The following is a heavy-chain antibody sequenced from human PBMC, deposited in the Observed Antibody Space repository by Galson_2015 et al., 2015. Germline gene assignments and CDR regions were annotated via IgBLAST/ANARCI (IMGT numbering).Heavy chain of an antibody. CDR3: ARVRGQWLVKVNPDY. Sequence: SLRLSCAASGFTFSSYGMHWVRQAPGKGLEWVAVIWYDGSNKYYADSVKGRFTISRDNSKNTLYLQMNSLRAEDTAVYYCARVRGQWLVKVNPDYWGQGTLVTVSS. J-gene: IGHJ4*02. D-gene: IGHD6-19*01. V-gene: IGHV3-33*01. CDR1: GFTFSSYG. CDR2: IWYDGSNK.